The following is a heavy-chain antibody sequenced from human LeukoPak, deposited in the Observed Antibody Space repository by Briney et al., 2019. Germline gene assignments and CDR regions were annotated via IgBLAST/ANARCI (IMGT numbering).Heavy chain of an antibody. CDR3: ARDLRFLEWLPDNWFDP. CDR2: IYYSGST. D-gene: IGHD3-3*01. Sequence: SETLSLTCTVSGDSISSYYWSWIRQPPGKGLEWIGYIYYSGSTNYNPSLKSRVTISVDTSKNQFSLKLTSVTAADTAVYYCARDLRFLEWLPDNWFDPWGQGTLVTVSS. V-gene: IGHV4-59*01. CDR1: GDSISSYY. J-gene: IGHJ5*02.